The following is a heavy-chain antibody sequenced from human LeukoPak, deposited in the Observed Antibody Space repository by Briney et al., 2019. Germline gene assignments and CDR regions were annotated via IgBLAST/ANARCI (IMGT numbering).Heavy chain of an antibody. CDR1: GFTFSSYA. Sequence: PGGSLRLSCAASGFTFSSYAMSWVRQAPGKGLEWVSAISGSGGSTYYADSVRGRFIISRDNSRNTLYLQMNSLRAEDTAVYYCAKSITAAGTYAFDIWGQGTVVTVSS. J-gene: IGHJ3*02. CDR3: AKSITAAGTYAFDI. D-gene: IGHD6-13*01. CDR2: ISGSGGST. V-gene: IGHV3-23*01.